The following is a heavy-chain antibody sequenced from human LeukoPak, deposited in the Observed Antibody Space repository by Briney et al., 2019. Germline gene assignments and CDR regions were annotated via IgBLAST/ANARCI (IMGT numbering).Heavy chain of an antibody. V-gene: IGHV3-30*04. CDR1: GFTFSSYA. Sequence: GRSLRLSCAASGFTFSSYAMHWVRQAPGKGLEWVAVISYDGSNKYYADSVKGRFTISRDNSKNTLYLQMNSLRSDDTAVYYCARDRGIAVAGGTSEYWGQGTLVTVSS. D-gene: IGHD6-19*01. CDR3: ARDRGIAVAGGTSEY. CDR2: ISYDGSNK. J-gene: IGHJ4*02.